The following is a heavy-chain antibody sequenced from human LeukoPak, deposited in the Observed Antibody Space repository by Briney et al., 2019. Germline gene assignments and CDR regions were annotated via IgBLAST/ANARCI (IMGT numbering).Heavy chain of an antibody. CDR1: GGSISSTNYY. D-gene: IGHD1-1*01. CDR2: ISYSGST. J-gene: IGHJ4*02. Sequence: KPSETLSLTCTVTGGSISSTNYYWGWIRQPPGKGLEWIGSISYSGSTYYNPSLKSRVTIYVDTSKKQISLKLSSVTAADTAVYYCARQVPGTYDYWGQGTLVTVSS. CDR3: ARQVPGTYDY. V-gene: IGHV4-39*01.